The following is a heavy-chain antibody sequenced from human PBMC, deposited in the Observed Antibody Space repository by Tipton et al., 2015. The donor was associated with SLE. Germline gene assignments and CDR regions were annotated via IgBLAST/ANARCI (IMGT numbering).Heavy chain of an antibody. CDR3: ARLRREQHLVRAGWL. V-gene: IGHV4-30-2*01. CDR2: IYQSGDT. Sequence: TLSLTCTVSGGSISSGGFSWNWIRQPPGKGLEWVGDIYQSGDTYYNPSLKSRVTISMDTSKNQLSLKVNSVTAADTALYYCARLRREQHLVRAGWLWGQGTLVTVSS. CDR1: GGSISSGGFS. D-gene: IGHD6-13*01. J-gene: IGHJ4*02.